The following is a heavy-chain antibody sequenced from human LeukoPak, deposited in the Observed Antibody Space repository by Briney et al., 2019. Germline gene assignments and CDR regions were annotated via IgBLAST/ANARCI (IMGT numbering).Heavy chain of an antibody. CDR1: GASISRSSHY. CDR3: ARGRVWFGFFDL. Sequence: SETLSLTCTVSGASISRSSHYWGWIRQPPGKELEWIGTISYSGNTYYDPSLKSRLTISVDTSENRFSLRLSSVTAADTAVYYCARGRVWFGFFDLWGRGTLLTVSA. V-gene: IGHV4-39*02. J-gene: IGHJ2*01. CDR2: ISYSGNT. D-gene: IGHD3-10*01.